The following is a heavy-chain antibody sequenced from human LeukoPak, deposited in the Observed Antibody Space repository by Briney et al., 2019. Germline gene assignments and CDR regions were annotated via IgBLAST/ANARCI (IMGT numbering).Heavy chain of an antibody. CDR3: ARGAGGFDY. CDR2: INWNAGST. D-gene: IGHD6-13*01. CDR1: GFNFDDYG. V-gene: IGHV3-20*04. Sequence: GGSLRLSCAASGFNFDDYGMSWVRQAPGKGLEWVSGINWNAGSTGYAASVKGRFTISRDNAKNTLYLQMNSLGAEDTAVYYCARGAGGFDYWGQGILVAVSS. J-gene: IGHJ4*02.